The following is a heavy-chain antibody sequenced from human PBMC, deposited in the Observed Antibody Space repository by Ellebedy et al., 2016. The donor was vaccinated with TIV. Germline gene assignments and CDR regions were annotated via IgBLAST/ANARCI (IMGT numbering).Heavy chain of an antibody. V-gene: IGHV3-23*01. J-gene: IGHJ4*02. CDR1: GFKYRRSA. CDR2: ISGNGGST. Sequence: GGSLRLSXAASGFKYRRSAVSWVRQAPGKGLEWVSTISGNGGSTFYADSVKGRFTISRDNTKNTLYMHMSSLRAEDTAVYYCAKKQSGGGTSPQSFDSWGQGTLVTVSS. CDR3: AKKQSGGGTSPQSFDS. D-gene: IGHD4-23*01.